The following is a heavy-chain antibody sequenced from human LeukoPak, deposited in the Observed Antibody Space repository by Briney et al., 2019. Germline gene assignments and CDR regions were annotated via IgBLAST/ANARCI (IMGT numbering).Heavy chain of an antibody. Sequence: ASVKVSCKASGGTFSAYGIHWVRQAPGQGLEWMGRIIPLIDVRAYAQKFQGRATITADTSTTTAYLELNSLRSDDTAVYYCAKDLSQWRYYDSSGYYYYYGMDVWGQGTTVTVSS. D-gene: IGHD3-22*01. V-gene: IGHV1-69*10. CDR3: AKDLSQWRYYDSSGYYYYYGMDV. J-gene: IGHJ6*02. CDR1: GGTFSAYG. CDR2: IIPLIDVR.